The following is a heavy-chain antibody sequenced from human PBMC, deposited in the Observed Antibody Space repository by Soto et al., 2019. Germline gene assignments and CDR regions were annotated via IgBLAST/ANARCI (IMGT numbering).Heavy chain of an antibody. D-gene: IGHD2-15*01. Sequence: SVKVSCKASGGTFSSYAISWARQAPGQGLEWMGGIIPIFGTANYAQKFQGRVTITADKSTSTAYMELSSLRSEDTAVYYCARGQIVVVVAATYGMDVWGQGTTVTVSS. CDR2: IIPIFGTA. J-gene: IGHJ6*02. CDR1: GGTFSSYA. CDR3: ARGQIVVVVAATYGMDV. V-gene: IGHV1-69*06.